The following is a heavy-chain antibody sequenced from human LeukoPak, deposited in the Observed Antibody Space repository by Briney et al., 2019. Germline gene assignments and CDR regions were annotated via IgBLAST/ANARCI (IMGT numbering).Heavy chain of an antibody. J-gene: IGHJ4*02. CDR2: ISRGSSDI. CDR3: ARDLPAAVD. D-gene: IGHD2-2*01. V-gene: IGHV3-21*01. CDR1: GFSFSSYS. Sequence: KAGGSLRLSCAASGFSFSSYSMSWVRQAPGKGLEWVSFISRGSSDIYHADSVKGRFTISRDNAKNSLYLQMNSLRAEDTAVYYCARDLPAAVDWGQGTLVTVSS.